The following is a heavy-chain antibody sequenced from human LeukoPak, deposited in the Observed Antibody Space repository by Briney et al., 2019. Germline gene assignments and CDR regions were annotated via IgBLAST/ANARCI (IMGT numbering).Heavy chain of an antibody. V-gene: IGHV1-8*02. D-gene: IGHD2-21*01. CDR3: TRSVRNGHIDY. J-gene: IGHJ4*02. Sequence: ASVKVSCKASGYTFTGYYMHWVRQATGKGLEWMGWMNPNSGNTGYAQKFQGRVTMTRSTSISTAYMELSSLRFEDTAVYYCTRSVRNGHIDYWGQGTLVTVSS. CDR2: MNPNSGNT. CDR1: GYTFTGYY.